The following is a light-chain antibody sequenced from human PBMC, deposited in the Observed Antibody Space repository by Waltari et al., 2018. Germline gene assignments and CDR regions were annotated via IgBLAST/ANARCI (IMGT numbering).Light chain of an antibody. Sequence: ETVLTQSPAHLSVSPGERVTLSCRASQSVSTNLAWYQQKPGQAPRPLIYGVSTRATGIPGRFSGSGSGTEFTLTINTLQSEDFAVYYCHQYNNWWTFGQGTKVEIK. CDR3: HQYNNWWT. CDR2: GVS. V-gene: IGKV3D-15*01. CDR1: QSVSTN. J-gene: IGKJ1*01.